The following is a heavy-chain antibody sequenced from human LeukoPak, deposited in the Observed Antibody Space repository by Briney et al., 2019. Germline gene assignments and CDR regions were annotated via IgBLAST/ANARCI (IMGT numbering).Heavy chain of an antibody. J-gene: IGHJ3*02. Sequence: GASVKVSCKASGGTFSSYAISWVRQAPGQGLEWMGGIIPIFSTANYAQKFQGRVTITADESTSTAYMELSSLRSEDTAVYYCASESGSSWYVRWNAFDIWGQGTMVTVSS. CDR1: GGTFSSYA. CDR3: ASESGSSWYVRWNAFDI. D-gene: IGHD6-13*01. V-gene: IGHV1-69*01. CDR2: IIPIFSTA.